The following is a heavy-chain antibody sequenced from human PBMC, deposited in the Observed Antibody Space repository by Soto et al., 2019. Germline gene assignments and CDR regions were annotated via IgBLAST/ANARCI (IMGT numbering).Heavy chain of an antibody. D-gene: IGHD1-26*01. CDR1: GFTFSSYG. Sequence: LGGSLRLSCAASGFTFSSYGRHWVRQAPGKGLEWVAVIWYDGSNKYYADSVKGRFTISRDNSKNTLYLQMNSLRAEDTAVYYCARERWELLSDSGMDVWGQGTTVTVSS. CDR2: IWYDGSNK. V-gene: IGHV3-33*01. CDR3: ARERWELLSDSGMDV. J-gene: IGHJ6*02.